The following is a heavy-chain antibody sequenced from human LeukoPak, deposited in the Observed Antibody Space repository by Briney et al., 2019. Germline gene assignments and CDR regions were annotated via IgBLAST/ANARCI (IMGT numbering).Heavy chain of an antibody. Sequence: PGGSLRLSCAASGFSFRGYVMYWVRQAPGKGLEWIADITISGHTKNYADSVKGRFTISRDSARTSLYLQMNSLRVEDTGVYFCARGDPHADLWGQGTLVTVSS. V-gene: IGHV3-48*03. CDR1: GFSFRGYV. CDR2: ITISGHTK. J-gene: IGHJ5*02. CDR3: ARGDPHADL.